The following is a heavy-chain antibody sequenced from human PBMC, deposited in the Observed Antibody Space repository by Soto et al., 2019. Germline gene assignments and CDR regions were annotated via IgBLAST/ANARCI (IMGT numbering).Heavy chain of an antibody. V-gene: IGHV4-59*01. CDR3: ARDRGYSYGPFDY. CDR2: IYYSGST. J-gene: IGHJ4*02. CDR1: GGSISSYY. D-gene: IGHD5-18*01. Sequence: SETLSLTCTISGGSISSYYWSWIRQPPGKGLEWIGYIYYSGSTNYNPSLKSRVTMSVDTSKNQFSLKLSSVTAADTAVYYCARDRGYSYGPFDYWGQGTLVTVSS.